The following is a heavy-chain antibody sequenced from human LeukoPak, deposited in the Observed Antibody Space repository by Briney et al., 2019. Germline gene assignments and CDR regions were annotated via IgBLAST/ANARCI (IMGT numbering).Heavy chain of an antibody. CDR1: GFTFSSYA. V-gene: IGHV3-23*01. Sequence: GGSLRLSCAASGFTFSSYAMRWVRQAPGKGPEWVSAISGSGGSTYYADSVKGRFTISRDNSKNTLYLQMNSLRAEDTAVYYCAKDHLRVELRFLEWLPNGYYFDYWGQGTLVTVSS. CDR3: AKDHLRVELRFLEWLPNGYYFDY. CDR2: ISGSGGST. J-gene: IGHJ4*02. D-gene: IGHD3-3*01.